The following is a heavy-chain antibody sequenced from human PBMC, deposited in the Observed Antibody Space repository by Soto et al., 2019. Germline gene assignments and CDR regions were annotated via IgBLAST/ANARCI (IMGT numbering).Heavy chain of an antibody. V-gene: IGHV4-59*12. J-gene: IGHJ3*02. D-gene: IGHD2-21*02. CDR1: GGSISSYY. CDR3: ASTQYGGNSSGAFDI. Sequence: SETLSLTCTVSGGSISSYYWSWIRQPPGKGLEWIGYIYYSGSTNYNPSLKSRVTISVDTSKNQFSLKLNSVTAADTAVYYCASTQYGGNSSGAFDIWGQGTMVTVSS. CDR2: IYYSGST.